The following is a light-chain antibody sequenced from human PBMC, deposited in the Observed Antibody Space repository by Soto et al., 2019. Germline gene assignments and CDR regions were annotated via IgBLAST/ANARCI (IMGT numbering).Light chain of an antibody. CDR3: PQDKNWACT. CDR2: GAS. Sequence: EVVSTQAPSTLALSQGVRATLSCMASQSVSSSYLAWYQQKPGQAPRLLIYGASSRAAGVPARFSGSGSGTEFTLTIMRLQPEDFAVYSCPQDKNWACTCGQGTRLEIK. V-gene: IGKV3D-7*01. J-gene: IGKJ5*01. CDR1: QSVSSSY.